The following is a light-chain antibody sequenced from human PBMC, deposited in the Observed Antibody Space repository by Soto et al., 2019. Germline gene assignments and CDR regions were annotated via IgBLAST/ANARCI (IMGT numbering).Light chain of an antibody. CDR3: QQSYITPPIT. Sequence: DVQMTQSPSSLSALLGDRVTITCRASQSVSRYLNWYQHKPGKAPKLLINAASNLRSGVPSRFSGSGSGTDFTLTIDGLQPEDFAVHYCQQSYITPPITFGQGTRLEIK. J-gene: IGKJ5*01. CDR2: AAS. CDR1: QSVSRY. V-gene: IGKV1-39*01.